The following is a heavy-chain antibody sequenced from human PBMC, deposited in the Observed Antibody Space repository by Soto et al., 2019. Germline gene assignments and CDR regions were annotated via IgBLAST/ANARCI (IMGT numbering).Heavy chain of an antibody. CDR2: IWYDGSNK. CDR3: ARGYCSGGSCYPYYFDY. CDR1: GFTFSSYG. V-gene: IGHV3-33*01. Sequence: QVQLVESGGGVVQPGRSLRLSCAASGFTFSSYGMHWVRQAPGKGLEWVAVIWYDGSNKYYADSVKGRFTISRDNSKNTLYLQMNSLRAEDTAVYYCARGYCSGGSCYPYYFDYGGQGTLVTVSS. J-gene: IGHJ4*02. D-gene: IGHD2-15*01.